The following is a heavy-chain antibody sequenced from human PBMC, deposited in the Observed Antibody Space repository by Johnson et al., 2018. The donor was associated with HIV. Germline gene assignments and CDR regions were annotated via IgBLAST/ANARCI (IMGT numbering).Heavy chain of an antibody. J-gene: IGHJ3*02. V-gene: IGHV3-66*01. CDR2: IYSGGSA. CDR3: VRGFRSQTETEAPMIIAPGAFDI. D-gene: IGHD3-22*01. Sequence: EVQLVESGGGLVQPGGSLRLSCAASGFTVSRNYISWVRQAPGKGLEWVSVIYSGGSAYYADSVQGRFTISRDNSKNTLYLQMNSLRAEDTAVYYCVRGFRSQTETEAPMIIAPGAFDIWGQGTMVTVSS. CDR1: GFTVSRNY.